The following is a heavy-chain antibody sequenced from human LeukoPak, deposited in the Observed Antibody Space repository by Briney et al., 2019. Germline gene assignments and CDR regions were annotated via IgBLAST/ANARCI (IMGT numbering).Heavy chain of an antibody. J-gene: IGHJ3*02. CDR1: GGSISSYY. Sequence: SETLSLTCTVSGGSISSYYWSWIRQPPGKGLEWIGYIYYSGSSNYNPSLKSRLTISVDTPKTQFSLKLSSVTAADTAVYYCARAFQQPDAFDIWGQGTMVTVSS. CDR3: ARAFQQPDAFDI. CDR2: IYYSGSS. D-gene: IGHD6-13*01. V-gene: IGHV4-59*01.